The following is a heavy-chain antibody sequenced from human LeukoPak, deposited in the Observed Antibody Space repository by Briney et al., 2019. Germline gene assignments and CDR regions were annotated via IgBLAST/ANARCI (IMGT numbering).Heavy chain of an antibody. D-gene: IGHD2-15*01. CDR1: GGSFSGYY. CDR2: INHSGST. J-gene: IGHJ6*04. CDR3: ARVARYCSGGSCYFSGMDV. V-gene: IGHV4-34*01. Sequence: SETLSLTCAVYGGSFSGYYWSWIRQPPGKGLEWIGEINHSGSTNYNPSLKSRDTISVDTSKNQFPLKLSSVTAADTAVYYCARVARYCSGGSCYFSGMDVWGKGTTVTVSS.